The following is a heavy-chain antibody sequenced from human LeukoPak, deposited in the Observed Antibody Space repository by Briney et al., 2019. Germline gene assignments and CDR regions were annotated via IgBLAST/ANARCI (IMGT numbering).Heavy chain of an antibody. V-gene: IGHV4-34*09. Sequence: PSETLSLTCAVYGGSFSGYYWSWIRQPPGKGLDWIGYIYNSGSTYYNPSLRSRVTISLDTSKNQFSLKLSSVTAADTAVFYCARGKAAAGFFNVIFDYWGQGTLAPVSS. CDR3: ARGKAAAGFFNVIFDY. D-gene: IGHD6-13*01. J-gene: IGHJ4*02. CDR1: GGSFSGYY. CDR2: IYNSGST.